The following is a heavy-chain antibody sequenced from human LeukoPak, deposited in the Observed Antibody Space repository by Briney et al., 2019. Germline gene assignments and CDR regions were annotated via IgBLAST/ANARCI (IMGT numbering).Heavy chain of an antibody. J-gene: IGHJ5*02. CDR1: GGTFSSYA. CDR2: IIPIFGTA. Sequence: SVKVSCKASGGTFSSYAISWVRQAPGQGLEWMGGIIPIFGTANYAQKFQGRVTITADESTSTAYMELSSLRSEDTAVYYCAREPPSYDSSLNWFDPWGQGTLVAVSS. D-gene: IGHD3-22*01. V-gene: IGHV1-69*13. CDR3: AREPPSYDSSLNWFDP.